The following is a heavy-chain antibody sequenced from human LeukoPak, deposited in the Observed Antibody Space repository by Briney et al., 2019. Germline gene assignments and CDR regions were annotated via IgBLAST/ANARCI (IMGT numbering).Heavy chain of an antibody. CDR1: GFPFSSYW. D-gene: IGHD2-15*01. Sequence: GGSLRLSCEASGFPFSSYWMTWVRQAPGKGLEWVANIKQDGSEKYYVDSVKGRFTISRDNAKNSLYLQMNSLRAEDTAVYYCARDSVVRDAFDIWGQGTMVTVSS. CDR2: IKQDGSEK. V-gene: IGHV3-7*01. J-gene: IGHJ3*02. CDR3: ARDSVVRDAFDI.